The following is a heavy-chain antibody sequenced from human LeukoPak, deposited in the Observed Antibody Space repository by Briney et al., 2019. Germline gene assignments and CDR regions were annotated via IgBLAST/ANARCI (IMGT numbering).Heavy chain of an antibody. V-gene: IGHV1-18*01. D-gene: IGHD1-1*01. CDR3: ARPFNWNDYFDY. Sequence: VKVSCKASGYTFTTYNINWVRQAPGQGLEWMGWISAYSGNTNYAQKVQGRVTMTTDTATSTAYMELRSLTSDDTAVYYCARPFNWNDYFDYWGQGTLVTVSS. J-gene: IGHJ4*02. CDR2: ISAYSGNT. CDR1: GYTFTTYN.